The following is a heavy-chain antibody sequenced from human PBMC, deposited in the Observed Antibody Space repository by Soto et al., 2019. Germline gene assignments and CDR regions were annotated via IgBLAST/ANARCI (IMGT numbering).Heavy chain of an antibody. V-gene: IGHV3-7*03. CDR3: ARGGEVSLLPLDS. D-gene: IGHD2-15*01. Sequence: XGSLRLSGAASGGSSSDYGMSWVRHAPGRGLEWVAHIIQDGRAIYYVDSVRGRFTISRDSAGNSVFLEMHRPRVEDTAVYYCARGGEVSLLPLDSWGLGNLCTVSS. CDR1: GGSSSDYG. J-gene: IGHJ4*02. CDR2: IIQDGRAI.